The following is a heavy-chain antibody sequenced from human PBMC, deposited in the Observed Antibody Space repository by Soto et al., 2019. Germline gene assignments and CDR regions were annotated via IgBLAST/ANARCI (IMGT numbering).Heavy chain of an antibody. CDR1: GGSFSGYH. V-gene: IGHV4-34*01. Sequence: SETLSLTCAVYGGSFSGYHWSWIRQPPGKGLEWIGEINHSGSTNYNPSLKSRVTISVDTSKNQFSLKLSSVTAADTAVYYCARGSFIRPPKVGYIVGARLDYWGQGTLVTVSS. J-gene: IGHJ4*02. CDR3: ARGSFIRPPKVGYIVGARLDY. D-gene: IGHD1-26*01. CDR2: INHSGST.